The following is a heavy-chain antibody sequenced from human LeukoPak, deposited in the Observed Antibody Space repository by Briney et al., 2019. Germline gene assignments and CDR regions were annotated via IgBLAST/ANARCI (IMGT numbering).Heavy chain of an antibody. Sequence: GGSLRLSCAASGFTVSSYAMSWVRQAPGKGLEWVSVISGSGSSRYYAESVMGRFTRYRDNSKISLYLQMDSLRDEGTSVYYSAKDYFVSSGYRDFRKTCGEETLVTVSP. CDR1: GFTVSSYA. D-gene: IGHD3-22*01. V-gene: IGHV3-23*01. CDR3: AKDYFVSSGYRDFRKT. J-gene: IGHJ5*02. CDR2: ISGSGSSR.